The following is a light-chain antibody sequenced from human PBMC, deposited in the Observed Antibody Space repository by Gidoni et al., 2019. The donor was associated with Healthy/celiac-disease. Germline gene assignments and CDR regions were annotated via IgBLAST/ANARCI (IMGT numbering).Light chain of an antibody. V-gene: IGKV1-5*03. CDR1: QSISSW. CDR3: QQYNSYPPEVT. J-gene: IGKJ1*01. Sequence: DIQMTQSPSTLSASVGDRVTITCRASQSISSWLAWYRQKPGKAPKLLIYKASSLESGVPSRFSGSGSGTEFTLTISSLQPDDFATYYCQQYNSYPPEVTFGQGTKVEIK. CDR2: KAS.